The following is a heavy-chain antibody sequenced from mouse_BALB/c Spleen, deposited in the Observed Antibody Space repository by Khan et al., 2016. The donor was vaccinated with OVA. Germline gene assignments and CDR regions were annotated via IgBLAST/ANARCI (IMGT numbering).Heavy chain of an antibody. V-gene: IGHV3-1*02. J-gene: IGHJ4*01. D-gene: IGHD2-4*01. CDR3: AAYYDYDYAMDY. Sequence: EVQLQESGPDLVKPSQSLSLTCTVTGYSITSGYIWHWIRQFPGNKLEWMGYIHYIGSTNYNPSLKSRISITRDTSKNQFFLQLNSVTTEDTATYYCAAYYDYDYAMDYWGQGTSVTVSS. CDR1: GYSITSGYI. CDR2: IHYIGST.